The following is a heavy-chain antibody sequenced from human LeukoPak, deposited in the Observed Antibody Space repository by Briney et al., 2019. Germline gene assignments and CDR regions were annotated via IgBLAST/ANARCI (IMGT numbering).Heavy chain of an antibody. V-gene: IGHV3-21*01. CDR2: ISSSSSYI. J-gene: IGHJ6*02. CDR3: ARWDGNYYYYYGMDV. CDR1: GFTFSSYS. D-gene: IGHD1-26*01. Sequence: GGSLRLSCAASGFTFSSYSMNWVRQAPGKGLEWVSSISSSSSYIYYADSVEGRFTISRDNAKNSLYLQMNSLRAEDTAVYYCARWDGNYYYYYGMDVWGQGTTVTVSS.